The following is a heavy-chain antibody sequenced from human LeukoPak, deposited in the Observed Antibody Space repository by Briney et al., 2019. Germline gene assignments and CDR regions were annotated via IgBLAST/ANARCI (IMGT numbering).Heavy chain of an antibody. CDR2: ISSSGSTI. V-gene: IGHV3-11*01. J-gene: IGHJ4*02. Sequence: GGSLRLSCAASGFTFSDYYMSWIRQAPGKGLEWVSYISSSGSTIYYADSVKGRFTISRDNAKNSLYLQMNSLRAEDTAVYYCASYQYSSSWDHPFDYWGQGTLVTVSS. CDR1: GFTFSDYY. D-gene: IGHD6-13*01. CDR3: ASYQYSSSWDHPFDY.